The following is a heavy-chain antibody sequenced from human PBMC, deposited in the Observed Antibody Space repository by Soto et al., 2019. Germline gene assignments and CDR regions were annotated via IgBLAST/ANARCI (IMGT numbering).Heavy chain of an antibody. CDR3: ARDNWNDVSPRGAFDI. J-gene: IGHJ3*02. CDR2: IYYSGST. V-gene: IGHV4-61*01. CDR1: GGSVSSGSYY. Sequence: QVQLQESGPGLVKPSETLSLTCTVSGGSVSSGSYYWSWIRQPPGKGLEWIGYIYYSGSTNYNPSLKSRVTISVDTSKNQFSLKLSSVTAADTAVYYCARDNWNDVSPRGAFDIWGQGTMVTVSS. D-gene: IGHD1-20*01.